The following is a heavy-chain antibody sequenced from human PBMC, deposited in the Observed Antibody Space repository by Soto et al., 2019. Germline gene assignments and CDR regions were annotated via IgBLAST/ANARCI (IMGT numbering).Heavy chain of an antibody. V-gene: IGHV3-66*01. CDR1: GLTVSSNY. CDR3: ARATGHLHYYGLDV. CDR2: IYTGGST. Sequence: QLVESGGGLVQPGGSLRLSCVASGLTVSSNYMSWIRQAPGKGLEWVSVIYTGGSTYYADSVKGRLTISRDNSKNTLFLQLNSLRAEDTAVYYCARATGHLHYYGLDVWGQGTTVTVSS. J-gene: IGHJ6*02.